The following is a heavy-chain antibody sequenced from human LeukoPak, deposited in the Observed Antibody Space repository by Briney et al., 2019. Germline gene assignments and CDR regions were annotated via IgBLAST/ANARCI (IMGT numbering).Heavy chain of an antibody. CDR2: IYPVDSDT. CDR3: AKFHYYYGSGIFDAFDI. CDR1: GYSFISNW. J-gene: IGHJ3*02. D-gene: IGHD3-10*01. V-gene: IGHV5-51*01. Sequence: GESLKISCKGSGYSFISNWIGWVRQMPGKGLEWMGIIYPVDSDTRYSPSFQGQVTISADKSISTAYLQWSSLRASDTAMYYCAKFHYYYGSGIFDAFDIWGQGTMVTVSS.